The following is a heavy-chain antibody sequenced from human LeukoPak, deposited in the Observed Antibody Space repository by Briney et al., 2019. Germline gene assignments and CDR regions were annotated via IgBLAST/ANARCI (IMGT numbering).Heavy chain of an antibody. CDR2: FDPEDGET. V-gene: IGHV1-24*01. Sequence: GASVKVSCKVSGYTLTELSMHWVRQAPGKGLEWMGGFDPEDGETICAQKFQGRVTMTEDTSTDTAYMELSSLRSEDTAVYYCATDASLAARLFDYWGQGTLVTVSS. J-gene: IGHJ4*02. CDR3: ATDASLAARLFDY. D-gene: IGHD6-6*01. CDR1: GYTLTELS.